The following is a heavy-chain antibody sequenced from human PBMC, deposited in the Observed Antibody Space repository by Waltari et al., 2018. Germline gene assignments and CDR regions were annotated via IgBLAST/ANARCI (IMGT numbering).Heavy chain of an antibody. Sequence: EVQLVESGGGLVQPGGSLRLSCAASGFTFSSYEMNWVRQAPGKGLEGVSYISSSGSTIYYADSVKGRFTISRDNAKNSLYLQMNSLRAEDTAVYYCARGGYCSGGSCYSYYYYYYGMDVWGQGTTVTVSS. V-gene: IGHV3-48*03. CDR3: ARGGYCSGGSCYSYYYYYYGMDV. CDR1: GFTFSSYE. J-gene: IGHJ6*02. D-gene: IGHD2-15*01. CDR2: ISSSGSTI.